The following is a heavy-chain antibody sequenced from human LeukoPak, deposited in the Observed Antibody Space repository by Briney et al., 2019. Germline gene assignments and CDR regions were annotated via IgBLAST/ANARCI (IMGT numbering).Heavy chain of an antibody. Sequence: SETLSLTCTVSGGSISSYYWSWIRQPPGKGLEWIGYIYYSGSTNYNPSLKSRVTKSVDTSKNQFSLKLSSVTAADTAVYYCARVFRSGNDAFDIWGQGTMVTVSS. CDR2: IYYSGST. V-gene: IGHV4-59*01. J-gene: IGHJ3*02. CDR3: ARVFRSGNDAFDI. D-gene: IGHD6-19*01. CDR1: GGSISSYY.